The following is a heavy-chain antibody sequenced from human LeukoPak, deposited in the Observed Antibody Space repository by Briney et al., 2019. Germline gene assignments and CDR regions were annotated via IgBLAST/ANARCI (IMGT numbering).Heavy chain of an antibody. Sequence: ASVKVSCKASGYTFTGYYMHWVRQAPGQGLEWMGWINPNSGGTNYAQKFRGRVTMTRDTSISTAYMELSRLRSDDTAVYYCARGGVRIAVAGTHDYWGQGTLVTVSS. D-gene: IGHD6-19*01. CDR3: ARGGVRIAVAGTHDY. V-gene: IGHV1-2*02. CDR1: GYTFTGYY. CDR2: INPNSGGT. J-gene: IGHJ4*02.